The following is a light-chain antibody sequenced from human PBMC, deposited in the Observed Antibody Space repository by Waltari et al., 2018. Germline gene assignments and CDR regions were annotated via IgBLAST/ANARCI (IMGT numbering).Light chain of an antibody. J-gene: IGKJ4*01. CDR3: QQANSVVPLT. Sequence: DIQMTQSPSSVFASVGDRVTITCRASQDINNFLAWYQQKPGKAPYLLIYGASVLQSGVPARFSGSGSRTNFTLTINSLQPEDFATYFCQQANSVVPLTFGGGTRVQIK. CDR1: QDINNF. CDR2: GAS. V-gene: IGKV1-12*01.